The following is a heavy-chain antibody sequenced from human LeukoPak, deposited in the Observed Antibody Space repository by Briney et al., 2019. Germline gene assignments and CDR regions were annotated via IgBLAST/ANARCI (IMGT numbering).Heavy chain of an antibody. CDR3: ARVNQWLAPQNRPFDY. D-gene: IGHD6-19*01. CDR1: GFTFSSYA. CDR2: ISYVGSSQ. J-gene: IGHJ4*02. Sequence: RPGRSLRLSCAASGFTFSSYAIHWVRQAPGKGLEWVAVISYVGSSQYYADSVKGRFTISRDNSKNTLYLQMNSLRTEDTAVYYCARVNQWLAPQNRPFDYWGQGTLVTVSS. V-gene: IGHV3-30-3*01.